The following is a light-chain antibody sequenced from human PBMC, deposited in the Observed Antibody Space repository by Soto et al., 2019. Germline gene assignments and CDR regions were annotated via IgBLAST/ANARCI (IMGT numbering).Light chain of an antibody. CDR2: LGS. CDR1: QRLLHSNGFNY. CDR3: MQALQSPRT. Sequence: DVVMTQSPLSLPVTPGEPASISCNSSQRLLHSNGFNYLDWYLQRPGQSPQLLIYLGSNRASGVPDRFSGSASGTDFTLKISRVEADDVGVYYCMQALQSPRTFGQGSKLEIK. J-gene: IGKJ2*01. V-gene: IGKV2-28*01.